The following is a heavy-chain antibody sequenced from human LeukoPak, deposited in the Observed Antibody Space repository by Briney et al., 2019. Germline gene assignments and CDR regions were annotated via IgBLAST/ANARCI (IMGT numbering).Heavy chain of an antibody. D-gene: IGHD3-22*01. CDR3: ARERDYYDSSGYY. V-gene: IGHV4-31*03. Sequence: PSETLSLTCTVSGGSISSGGYYWSWIRQHPGKGLEWIGYIYYSGSTYYNPSLKSRVTISVDTSKNQFSLKPSSVTAADTAVYYCARERDYYDSSGYYWGQGTLVTVSS. CDR1: GGSISSGGYY. CDR2: IYYSGST. J-gene: IGHJ4*02.